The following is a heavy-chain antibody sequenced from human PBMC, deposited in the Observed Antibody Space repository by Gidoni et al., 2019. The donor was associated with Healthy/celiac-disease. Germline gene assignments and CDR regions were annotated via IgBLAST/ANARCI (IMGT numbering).Heavy chain of an antibody. D-gene: IGHD6-13*01. CDR2: IWYDGSNK. CDR3: ARDQGIAAAGNFDY. J-gene: IGHJ4*02. Sequence: QVQLVESGGGVVQPGRSRRLAWSASGVTCSSYGMHWVRQAPGKGLEWVAVIWYDGSNKYYADSVKGRFTISRDNSKITLYLQMNSLRAEDTAVYYCARDQGIAAAGNFDYWGQGTLVTVSS. V-gene: IGHV3-33*01. CDR1: GVTCSSYG.